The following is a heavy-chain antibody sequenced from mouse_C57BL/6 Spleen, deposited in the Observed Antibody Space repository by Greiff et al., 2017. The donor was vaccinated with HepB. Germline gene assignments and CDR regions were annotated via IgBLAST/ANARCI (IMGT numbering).Heavy chain of an antibody. D-gene: IGHD2-12*01. CDR3: AREGIVRFAY. Sequence: QVQLKQPGAELVRPGSSVKLSCKASGYTFTSYWMDWVKQRPGQGLEWIGNIYPSDSETHYNQKFKDKATLTVDKSSSTAYMQLSSLTSEDSAVYYCAREGIVRFAYWGQGTLVTVSA. V-gene: IGHV1-61*01. J-gene: IGHJ3*01. CDR2: IYPSDSET. CDR1: GYTFTSYW.